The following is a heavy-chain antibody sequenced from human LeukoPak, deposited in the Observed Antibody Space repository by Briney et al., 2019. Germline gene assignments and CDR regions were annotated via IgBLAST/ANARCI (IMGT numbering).Heavy chain of an antibody. V-gene: IGHV3-15*01. CDR3: ATGSRGED. D-gene: IGHD2-21*01. CDR2: IRRKTEGGTT. CDR1: GFTVSNAW. Sequence: GGSLRLSCAASGFTVSNAWMSWVRQAPGKGLEWVGRIRRKTEGGTTEYAAPVKGRFTISRDDSKNTLYLQMNNLKTEDTAVYYCATGSRGEDWGQGALVTVSS. J-gene: IGHJ4*02.